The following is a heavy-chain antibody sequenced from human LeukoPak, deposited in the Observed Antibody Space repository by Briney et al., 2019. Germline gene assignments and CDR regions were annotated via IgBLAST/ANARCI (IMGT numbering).Heavy chain of an antibody. D-gene: IGHD2-8*01. V-gene: IGHV3-21*01. J-gene: IGHJ4*02. CDR1: GFTFSSYS. CDR2: ISSSSSYI. Sequence: GGSLRLSCAASGFTFSSYSMNWVRQAPGKGLEWVSSISSSSSYIYYADSVKGRFTISRDNAKNSLYLQMNSLRAEDTAVYYCAREVVMARRPFDYWGQGTLVTVSS. CDR3: AREVVMARRPFDY.